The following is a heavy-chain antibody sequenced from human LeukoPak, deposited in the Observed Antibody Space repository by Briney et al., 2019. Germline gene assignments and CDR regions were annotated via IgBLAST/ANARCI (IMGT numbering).Heavy chain of an antibody. Sequence: PGGSLRLSCAASGFTFSSYEMNWVRQAPGKGLEWVSYISSSGSTIYYADSVKGRFTISRDNAKNSLYLQMNSLRAEDTAVYYCAGPSERNTDYYYYMDVWGKGTTVTISS. D-gene: IGHD5-24*01. V-gene: IGHV3-48*03. CDR3: AGPSERNTDYYYYMDV. J-gene: IGHJ6*03. CDR1: GFTFSSYE. CDR2: ISSSGSTI.